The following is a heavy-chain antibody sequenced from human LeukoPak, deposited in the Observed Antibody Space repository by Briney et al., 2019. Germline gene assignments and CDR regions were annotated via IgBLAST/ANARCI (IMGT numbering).Heavy chain of an antibody. CDR1: EFTFSSYA. CDR2: IIDSGDTT. V-gene: IGHV3-23*01. J-gene: IGHJ4*02. Sequence: GGSLRLYCAASEFTFSSYAMTWVRQAPGPGLEWVSGIIDSGDTTYDADSVRGRFTISRDKSMHTLYLQMNSLRAEDTDVYYCAQTMITFGGLIVWGQGTLVTVSS. D-gene: IGHD3-16*01. CDR3: AQTMITFGGLIV.